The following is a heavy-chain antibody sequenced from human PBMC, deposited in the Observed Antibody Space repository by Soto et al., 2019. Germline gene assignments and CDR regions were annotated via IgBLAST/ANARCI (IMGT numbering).Heavy chain of an antibody. V-gene: IGHV3-30-3*01. D-gene: IGHD4-17*01. J-gene: IGHJ4*02. CDR1: GFTFSSYA. CDR3: ARVDYGDSFDY. Sequence: GGSLRLSCAASGFTFSSYAMHWVRQAPGKGLEWVAVISYDGSNKYYADSVKGRFTISRDNSKNTLYLQMNSLRAEDTAVYYCARVDYGDSFDYWGQGTLVIVSS. CDR2: ISYDGSNK.